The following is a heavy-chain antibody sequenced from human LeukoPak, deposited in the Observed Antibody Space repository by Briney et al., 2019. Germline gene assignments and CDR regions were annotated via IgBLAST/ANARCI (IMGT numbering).Heavy chain of an antibody. CDR2: IYYSAST. J-gene: IGHJ5*02. CDR1: GGSISSGGYY. V-gene: IGHV4-31*03. CDR3: ARTKGWGYCSSTSCYYFDP. Sequence: SQTLSLTCTVSGGSISSGGYYWSWIRQHPGKGLEWIGYIYYSASTYYNPSLKSRVTISVDTSKNQFSLKLSSVTAADTAVYYCARTKGWGYCSSTSCYYFDPWGQGTLVTVSS. D-gene: IGHD2-2*01.